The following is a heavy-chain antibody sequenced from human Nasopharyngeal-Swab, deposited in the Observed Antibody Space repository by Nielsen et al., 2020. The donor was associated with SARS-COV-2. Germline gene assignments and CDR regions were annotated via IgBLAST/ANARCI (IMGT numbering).Heavy chain of an antibody. CDR3: ARDLVLGSGSNGH. V-gene: IGHV3-21*01. CDR2: ISSSGTST. Sequence: GESLKISCVGSGFTFSAYTINWVRQAPGKGLEWVSSISSSGTSTHYAESVKGRFAISRDNAENTVYLQMNSLRVEDTAVYYCARDLVLGSGSNGHWGQGTLVTVSS. J-gene: IGHJ4*02. CDR1: GFTFSAYT. D-gene: IGHD3-10*01.